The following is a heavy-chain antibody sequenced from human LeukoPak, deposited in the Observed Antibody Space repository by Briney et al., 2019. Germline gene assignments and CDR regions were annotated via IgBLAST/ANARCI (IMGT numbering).Heavy chain of an antibody. CDR2: ISASGSNI. D-gene: IGHD1-1*01. V-gene: IGHV3-48*01. CDR3: VRVKGTYFDF. J-gene: IGHJ4*02. Sequence: GGSLRLSCAASGFPFSSYSMNWFRQAPGEGLEWVSYISASGSNIYYLDSVKGRFTVSRDNAMNSLFLQMDRPRAEDTAVYYCVRVKGTYFDFWGQGTLVTVSS. CDR1: GFPFSSYS.